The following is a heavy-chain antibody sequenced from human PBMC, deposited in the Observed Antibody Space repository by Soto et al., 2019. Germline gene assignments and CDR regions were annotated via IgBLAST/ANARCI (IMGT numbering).Heavy chain of an antibody. D-gene: IGHD4-17*01. J-gene: IGHJ2*01. CDR2: IKSKTDGGTT. CDR1: GFTFSNAW. Sequence: EVQLVESGGGLVKPGGSLRLSCAASGFTFSNAWMSWVRQAPGKGLEWVGRIKSKTDGGTTDYAAPVKGRFTISRDDSKNTLYLQMTSLKTEDTAVYYCTTDASGTTVDYWYFDLWGRGTPVTVSS. CDR3: TTDASGTTVDYWYFDL. V-gene: IGHV3-15*01.